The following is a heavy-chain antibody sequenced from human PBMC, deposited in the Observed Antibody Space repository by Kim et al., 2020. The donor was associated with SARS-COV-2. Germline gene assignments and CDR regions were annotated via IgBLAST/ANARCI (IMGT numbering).Heavy chain of an antibody. Sequence: SETLSLTCAVSGGSISSSNWWSWVRQPPGKGLEWIGEIYHSGSTNYNPSLKSRVTISVDKSKNQFSLKLSSVTAADTAVYYCARGHYDFWSGYYGHYFDYWGQGTLVTVSS. J-gene: IGHJ4*02. CDR2: IYHSGST. D-gene: IGHD3-3*01. CDR1: GGSISSSNW. CDR3: ARGHYDFWSGYYGHYFDY. V-gene: IGHV4-4*02.